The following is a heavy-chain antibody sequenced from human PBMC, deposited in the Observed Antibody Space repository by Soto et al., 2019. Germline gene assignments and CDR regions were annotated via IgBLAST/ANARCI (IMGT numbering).Heavy chain of an antibody. Sequence: QVQLVQSGAEVKKPGASVKVSCKASGYTFTNYGINWVRQAPGQGLEWLGWVSAYNGERRYAQRVQARVIMTTDTSTTTAYMELRSLRSDDTAVYYCSRGTSIPASGEYWGQGTVVTVSS. CDR1: GYTFTNYG. CDR2: VSAYNGER. D-gene: IGHD6-6*01. CDR3: SRGTSIPASGEY. V-gene: IGHV1-18*01. J-gene: IGHJ4*01.